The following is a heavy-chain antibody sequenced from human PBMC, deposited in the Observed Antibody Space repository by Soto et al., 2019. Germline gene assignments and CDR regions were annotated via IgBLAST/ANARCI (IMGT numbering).Heavy chain of an antibody. D-gene: IGHD3-10*01. CDR3: ARDSGDGSGNSVNHHLDY. J-gene: IGHJ4*01. CDR1: GYTFTSYA. CDR2: INAGNGNT. Sequence: GYSVKVSCKASGYTFTSYAMHWVRQAPGQRLEWMGWINAGNGNTKYSQKFQGRVTITRDTSASTAYMELSSLRSEDTAVYYCARDSGDGSGNSVNHHLDYWGHGTLVTVSS. V-gene: IGHV1-3*01.